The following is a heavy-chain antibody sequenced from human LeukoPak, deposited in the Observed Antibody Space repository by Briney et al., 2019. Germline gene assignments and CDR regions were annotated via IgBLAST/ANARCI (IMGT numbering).Heavy chain of an antibody. CDR2: ISGSGGST. V-gene: IGHV3-23*01. CDR1: GFTFSSYA. CDR3: AKAVVVVAAFPGALDY. J-gene: IGHJ4*02. Sequence: GGSLRLSCAASGFTFSSYATSWVRQAPGKGLEWVSAISGSGGSTYYADSVKGRFTISRDNSKNTLYLQMNSLRAEDTAVYYCAKAVVVVAAFPGALDYWGQGTLVTVSS. D-gene: IGHD2-15*01.